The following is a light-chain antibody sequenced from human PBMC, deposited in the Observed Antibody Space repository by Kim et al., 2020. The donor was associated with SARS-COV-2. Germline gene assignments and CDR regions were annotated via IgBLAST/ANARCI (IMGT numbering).Light chain of an antibody. CDR3: QQYNSCPPGGT. J-gene: IGKJ1*01. CDR1: QRISSN. Sequence: EIVMTQSPATLSVSPGERATFSCRASQRISSNLAWYQQKPGQAPRLLIYGASTRATDIPARLSGSGSGTEFTLTISSLQSEDFAVYYCQQYNSCPPGGTFGQATKVDIK. CDR2: GAS. V-gene: IGKV3-15*01.